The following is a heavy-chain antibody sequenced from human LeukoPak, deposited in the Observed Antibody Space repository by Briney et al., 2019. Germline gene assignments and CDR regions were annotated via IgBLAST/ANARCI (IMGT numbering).Heavy chain of an antibody. CDR2: IKQGGSEK. CDR1: GFTFSSYW. Sequence: GGSLRLSCAASGFTFSSYWMSWVRQARGKGLEWVANIKQGGSEKYYVDSVKGRFTISRDNAKNSLYLQMNSLRAEDTAVYYCASDRDYYDSSGYLFDYWGQGTLVTVSS. D-gene: IGHD3-22*01. J-gene: IGHJ4*02. CDR3: ASDRDYYDSSGYLFDY. V-gene: IGHV3-7*01.